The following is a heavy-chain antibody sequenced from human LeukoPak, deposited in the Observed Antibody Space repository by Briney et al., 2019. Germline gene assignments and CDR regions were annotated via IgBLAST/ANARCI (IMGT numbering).Heavy chain of an antibody. V-gene: IGHV3-23*01. Sequence: GGSLRLSCAASGFTFSSYAMSWVRQAPGKGLEWVSAISGSGGSTYYADSVKGRFTISRDNAKNSLYLQMNSLRAEDTAVYYCAREDITIFGPYYYYGMDVWGQGTTVTVSS. CDR1: GFTFSSYA. J-gene: IGHJ6*02. CDR2: ISGSGGST. D-gene: IGHD3-3*01. CDR3: AREDITIFGPYYYYGMDV.